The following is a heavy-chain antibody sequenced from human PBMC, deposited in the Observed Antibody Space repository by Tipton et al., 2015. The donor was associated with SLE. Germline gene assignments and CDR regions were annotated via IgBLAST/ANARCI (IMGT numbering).Heavy chain of an antibody. D-gene: IGHD3-16*01. CDR1: GGSISSYY. V-gene: IGHV4-4*07. J-gene: IGHJ6*02. CDR3: AREERWGDKDFYYGMDV. CDR2: IYSSGST. Sequence: LRLSCTVSGGSISSYYWSWIRQPAGQGLEWIGRIYSSGSTNYSPSLKSRVTMSVDTSKNQFSLKLSSVTAADTAVYYCAREERWGDKDFYYGMDVWGQGTTVTVSS.